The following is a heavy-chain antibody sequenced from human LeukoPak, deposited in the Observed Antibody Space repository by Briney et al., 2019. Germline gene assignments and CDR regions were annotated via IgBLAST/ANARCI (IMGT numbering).Heavy chain of an antibody. Sequence: PSETLSLTCTVPGGSISSYYWSWIRQPAGKGLEWIGRIYTSGSTKYNPYLKSRVTMSVDTSKNQLSLKLSSVTAADTAVYYCARGDYDSTDIWGQGTMVTVSS. CDR1: GGSISSYY. V-gene: IGHV4-4*07. J-gene: IGHJ3*02. CDR2: IYTSGST. D-gene: IGHD3-22*01. CDR3: ARGDYDSTDI.